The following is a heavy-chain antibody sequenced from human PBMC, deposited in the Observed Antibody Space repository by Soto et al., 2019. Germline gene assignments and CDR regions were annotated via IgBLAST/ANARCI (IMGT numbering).Heavy chain of an antibody. V-gene: IGHV3-30*18. J-gene: IGHJ6*02. D-gene: IGHD5-18*01. Sequence: GGSLRLSCAASGFTFSSYGMLWVRQAPGKGLEWVAVISYDGSNKYYADSVKGRFTISRDNSKNTLYLQMNSLRAEDTAVYYCAKVTAGTSMDVWGQGTTVTVSS. CDR3: AKVTAGTSMDV. CDR2: ISYDGSNK. CDR1: GFTFSSYG.